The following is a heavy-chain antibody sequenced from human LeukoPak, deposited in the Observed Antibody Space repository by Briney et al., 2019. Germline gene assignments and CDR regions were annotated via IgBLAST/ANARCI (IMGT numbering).Heavy chain of an antibody. CDR3: ARPNITSYYDSRGYDAFDV. D-gene: IGHD3-22*01. CDR1: GYSFTSYR. Sequence: GESLKISCKGSGYSFTSYRIAWVRQMPGKGLEWMGIIYPSDSETTYSPSFQGQVTISADKSVRTAYLQWSSLKASDTAMYYCARPNITSYYDSRGYDAFDVWGQGTMVTVSS. CDR2: IYPSDSET. J-gene: IGHJ3*01. V-gene: IGHV5-51*01.